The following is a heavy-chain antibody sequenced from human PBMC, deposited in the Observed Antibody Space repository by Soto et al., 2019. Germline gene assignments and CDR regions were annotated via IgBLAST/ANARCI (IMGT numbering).Heavy chain of an antibody. J-gene: IGHJ4*02. V-gene: IGHV1-46*01. CDR1: GYTFTSSY. CDR2: INPSGGST. CDR3: ARDHALYGGIQLYCFYC. Sequence: QLQLVQSGAEVKKPGASVKVSCKASGYTFTSSYMNWVRQAPGQGLEWMGRINPSGGSTSYAQKVQGRVTMHRERSKSTVYMELSSLRSEDTAVYYCARDHALYGGIQLYCFYCWGQGTLVTVSS. D-gene: IGHD4-17*01.